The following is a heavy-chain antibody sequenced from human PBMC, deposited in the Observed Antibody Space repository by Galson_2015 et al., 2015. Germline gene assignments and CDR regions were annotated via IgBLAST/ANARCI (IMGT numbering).Heavy chain of an antibody. CDR3: TTDNRGYYDSSGYSIRGWFDP. CDR2: VKSTTDGGTT. CDR1: GLTFSNAG. V-gene: IGHV3-15*01. Sequence: ALRLSCAAWGLTFSNAGMSWVRQAPGIGLEWDGRVKSTTDGGTTDYAAPVKGRFTISRDDSKNTLYLQMNSLKTEDTAVYYCTTDNRGYYDSSGYSIRGWFDPGGQGTLVTVSS. J-gene: IGHJ5*02. D-gene: IGHD3-22*01.